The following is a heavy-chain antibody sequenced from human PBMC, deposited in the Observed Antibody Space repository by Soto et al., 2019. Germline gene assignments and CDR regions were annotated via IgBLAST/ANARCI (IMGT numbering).Heavy chain of an antibody. D-gene: IGHD1-20*01. CDR1: GGSISSGGYY. CDR2: IYYSGST. Sequence: SETLSLTCTVSGGSISSGGYYLSWIRQHPGKGLEWIGYIYYSGSTYYNPSLKSRVTISVDTSKNQFSLKLSSVTAADTAVYYCARAVPGARYPLDPWGQGTLVTVSS. J-gene: IGHJ5*02. CDR3: ARAVPGARYPLDP. V-gene: IGHV4-31*03.